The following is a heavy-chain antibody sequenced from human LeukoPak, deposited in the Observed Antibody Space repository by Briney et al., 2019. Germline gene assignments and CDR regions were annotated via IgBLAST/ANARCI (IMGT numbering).Heavy chain of an antibody. CDR3: ARVGGLYGSGSYYPFDY. V-gene: IGHV4-31*03. D-gene: IGHD3-10*01. J-gene: IGHJ4*02. Sequence: SETLSLTCTVSGGSISSGGYYWSWIRQHPGKGLEWIGYIYYSGSTYYNPSLKSRVTISVDTSKNQFSLKLSSVTAADTAVYYCARVGGLYGSGSYYPFDYWGQGTLVTVSS. CDR1: GGSISSGGYY. CDR2: IYYSGST.